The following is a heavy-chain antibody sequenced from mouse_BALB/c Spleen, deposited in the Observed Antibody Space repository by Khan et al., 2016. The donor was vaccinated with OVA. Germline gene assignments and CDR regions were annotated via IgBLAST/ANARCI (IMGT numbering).Heavy chain of an antibody. D-gene: IGHD1-1*01. Sequence: EVQLQESGPGLAKPSQSLSLTCTVTGYSITSDYAWNWIRQFPGNKLEWMGYISYNGSTGHNPSLKSRTPITRATSNKQFFLQLNSVTTEDTATYYCARRYYCGHWYFDVWGAGTTVTVSS. J-gene: IGHJ1*01. V-gene: IGHV3-2*02. CDR1: GYSITSDYA. CDR2: ISYNGST. CDR3: ARRYYCGHWYFDV.